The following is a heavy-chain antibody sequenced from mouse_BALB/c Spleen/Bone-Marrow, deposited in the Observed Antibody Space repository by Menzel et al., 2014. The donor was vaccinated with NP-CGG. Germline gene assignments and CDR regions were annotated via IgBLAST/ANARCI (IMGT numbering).Heavy chain of an antibody. Sequence: VKLQESGPGLVAPSQSLSITCTVSGFSLTSYGVHWVRQPPGKGLEWLGVIWAGGGTNYNSALMSRLSISKDNSKSQVFLKMNSLQTDDTAVYYCARDQLGRRYYFDYWGQGTTLTVSS. D-gene: IGHD4-1*02. CDR2: IWAGGGT. V-gene: IGHV2-9*02. J-gene: IGHJ2*01. CDR1: GFSLTSYG. CDR3: ARDQLGRRYYFDY.